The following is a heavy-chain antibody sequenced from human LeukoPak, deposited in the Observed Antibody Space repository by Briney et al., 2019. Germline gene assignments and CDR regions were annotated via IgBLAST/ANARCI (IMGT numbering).Heavy chain of an antibody. Sequence: GGSLRLSCAASGFTFSSYSMNWVRQAPGKGLGWVSSISSSSSYIYYADSVKGRFTISRDNAKNSLYLQMNSLRAEDTAVYYCARDETYYDILTGNDNDAFDIWGQGSMVTVSS. CDR1: GFTFSSYS. CDR2: ISSSSSYI. J-gene: IGHJ3*02. V-gene: IGHV3-21*01. D-gene: IGHD3-9*01. CDR3: ARDETYYDILTGNDNDAFDI.